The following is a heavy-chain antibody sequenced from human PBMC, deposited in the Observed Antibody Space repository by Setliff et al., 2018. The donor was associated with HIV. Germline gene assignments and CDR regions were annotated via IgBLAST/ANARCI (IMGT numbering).Heavy chain of an antibody. CDR1: GDSITSGTYY. V-gene: IGHV4-61*09. Sequence: SETLSLTCTVSGDSITSGTYYWSWIRQPAGMRLEWIGHIFRAGNATYNPSLKSRAILSVDTSQNQFSLQLKHVTAADTAIYYCAREQYHFVVDYYYYYGMDVWGQGNTVTVSS. D-gene: IGHD2-15*01. CDR3: AREQYHFVVDYYYYYGMDV. CDR2: IFRAGNA. J-gene: IGHJ6*02.